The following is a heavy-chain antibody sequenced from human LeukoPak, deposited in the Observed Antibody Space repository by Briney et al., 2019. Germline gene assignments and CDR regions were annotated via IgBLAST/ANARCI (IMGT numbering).Heavy chain of an antibody. Sequence: GESLKISCKGSGCTYNSYWIGWVRQMPGKGLEWIGIINPIESKTKYSQSFEGQVTISADKSINTAYLQWTSLKASDTAMYFCATRDGYNLLSWGQGTLVTVSS. CDR2: INPIESKT. V-gene: IGHV5-51*01. J-gene: IGHJ4*02. CDR1: GCTYNSYW. D-gene: IGHD5-24*01. CDR3: ATRDGYNLLS.